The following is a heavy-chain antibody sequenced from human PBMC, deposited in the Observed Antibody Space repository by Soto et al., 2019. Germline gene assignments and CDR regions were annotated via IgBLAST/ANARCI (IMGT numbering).Heavy chain of an antibody. CDR1: GGSFSGYY. V-gene: IGHV4-34*01. CDR2: INHIGST. CDR3: ARLVTTRVNWFDP. D-gene: IGHD4-17*01. Sequence: SETLSLTCAVYGGSFSGYYWSWIRQPPGKGLEWNGEINHIGSTNYNPSLKSRVTISVDTSKNQFSLKLSSVTAADTAVYYCARLVTTRVNWFDPWGQGTLVTVSS. J-gene: IGHJ5*02.